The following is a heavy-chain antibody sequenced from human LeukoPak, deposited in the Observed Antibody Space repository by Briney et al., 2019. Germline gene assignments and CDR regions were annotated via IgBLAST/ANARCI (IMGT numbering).Heavy chain of an antibody. CDR3: ANPARAYCGGDCYSFDY. CDR2: ISYDGSNK. Sequence: PGGSLRLSCAASGFTFSSYGMHWVRQAPGKGLEWVAVISYDGSNKYYADSVKGRFTISRDNSKNTLYLQMNSLRAEDTAVYYCANPARAYCGGDCYSFDYWGQGTLVTVSS. D-gene: IGHD2-21*02. J-gene: IGHJ4*02. V-gene: IGHV3-30*18. CDR1: GFTFSSYG.